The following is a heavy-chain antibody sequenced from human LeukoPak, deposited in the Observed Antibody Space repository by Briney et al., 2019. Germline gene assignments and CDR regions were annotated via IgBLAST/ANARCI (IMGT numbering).Heavy chain of an antibody. V-gene: IGHV1-69*05. D-gene: IGHD5-12*01. Sequence: SVTVSFTASGGSFNNYAFTWVRQAPGQGLEWMGGIIPMFGTPKYAQEFQGRVTITTDESTSTAYMELSSLTSEDTAMYYCARGFSGYDFTNWFDSWGQGTLVAVSS. CDR1: GGSFNNYA. J-gene: IGHJ5*01. CDR3: ARGFSGYDFTNWFDS. CDR2: IIPMFGTP.